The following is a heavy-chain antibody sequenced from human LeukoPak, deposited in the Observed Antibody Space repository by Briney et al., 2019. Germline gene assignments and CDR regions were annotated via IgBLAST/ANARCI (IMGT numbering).Heavy chain of an antibody. CDR2: ISSGGSTT. CDR3: ARSRGYYYYYYMDV. V-gene: IGHV3-48*03. CDR1: GFNFRGYE. D-gene: IGHD3-10*01. Sequence: PGGSLRLSCAASGFNFRGYEMQWVRQAPGKGLECVSYISSGGSTTYYADSVKGRFTISRDNAKHSLYLQMNSLRAEDTALYYCARSRGYYYYYYMDVWGEGTTVTVCS. J-gene: IGHJ6*03.